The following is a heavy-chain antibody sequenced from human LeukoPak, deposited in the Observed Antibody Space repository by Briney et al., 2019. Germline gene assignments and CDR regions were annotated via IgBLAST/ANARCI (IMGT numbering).Heavy chain of an antibody. Sequence: PSETLSLTCAVYGGSFSGYYWSWIRQPPGKGLEWIGEINHSGSTNYNPSLKSRVTISVDTSKNQFSLKLSSVTAADTGVYYCARSPPSVWFDPWGQGTLVTVSS. J-gene: IGHJ5*02. V-gene: IGHV4-34*01. CDR1: GGSFSGYY. CDR3: ARSPPSVWFDP. CDR2: INHSGST. D-gene: IGHD2-2*01.